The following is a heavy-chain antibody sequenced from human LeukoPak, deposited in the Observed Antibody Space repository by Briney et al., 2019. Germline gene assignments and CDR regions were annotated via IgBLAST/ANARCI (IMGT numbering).Heavy chain of an antibody. D-gene: IGHD6-6*01. V-gene: IGHV5-51*01. J-gene: IGHJ4*02. CDR2: IYPGDSDT. CDR1: GYIFTNYW. Sequence: LGESLKISCKGSGYIFTNYWIGWVRQMPGKGLEWMGIIYPGDSDTRYSPSFQGQVTISADKSISTAYVQWSSLKASDTAMYYCARHHYSSSSEGDYWGQGTLVTVCS. CDR3: ARHHYSSSSEGDY.